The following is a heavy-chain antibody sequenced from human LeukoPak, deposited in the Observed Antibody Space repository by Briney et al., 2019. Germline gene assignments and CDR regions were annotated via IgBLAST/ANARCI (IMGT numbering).Heavy chain of an antibody. J-gene: IGHJ4*02. V-gene: IGHV4-31*03. CDR1: GGSIYSGGYY. CDR3: ARHVGRSGYYDY. D-gene: IGHD3-22*01. CDR2: IYYTGST. Sequence: PSETLSLTCTVSGGSIYSGGYYWSWIRQHPGKGLEWIGYIYYTGSTYYNPSLKSRVAISVDTSKNQFSLILSSVTAADTAVYYCARHVGRSGYYDYWGQGTLVTVSS.